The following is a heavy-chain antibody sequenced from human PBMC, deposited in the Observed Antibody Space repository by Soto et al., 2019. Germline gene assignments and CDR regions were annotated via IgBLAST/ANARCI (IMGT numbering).Heavy chain of an antibody. Sequence: QVQLVESGGGVVQPGRSLRLSCAASGFTFSSYGMHWVRQAPGKGLEWVAVISYDGSNKYYADSVKGRFTISRDHSKNTLYLQMNSLRAEDTAVYYCAKAPTPHLGDYYGMDVWGQGTTVTVSS. V-gene: IGHV3-30*18. J-gene: IGHJ6*02. CDR3: AKAPTPHLGDYYGMDV. D-gene: IGHD3-16*01. CDR1: GFTFSSYG. CDR2: ISYDGSNK.